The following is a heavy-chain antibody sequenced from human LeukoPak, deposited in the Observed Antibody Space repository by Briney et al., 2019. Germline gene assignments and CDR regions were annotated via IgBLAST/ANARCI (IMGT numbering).Heavy chain of an antibody. CDR1: GGSISTNNYY. V-gene: IGHV4-39*01. J-gene: IGHJ6*02. D-gene: IGHD6-25*01. CDR2: IYYSGST. CDR3: ARIPRSVGGFSGPSAPYGTDV. Sequence: SETLSLTCIVSGGSISTNNYYWGWIRQPPGKGLEWIGSIYYSGSTYYNPSLNSRVTISVDMSKKQFSLKLRSVTAADTAVYYCARIPRSVGGFSGPSAPYGTDVWGQGTTVTVSS.